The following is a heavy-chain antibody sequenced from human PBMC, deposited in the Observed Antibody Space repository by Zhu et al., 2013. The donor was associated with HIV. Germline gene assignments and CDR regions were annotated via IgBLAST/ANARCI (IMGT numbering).Heavy chain of an antibody. D-gene: IGHD2-2*01. CDR3: VTDISSTRTSYYYGMDA. CDR1: GYTFTGYY. J-gene: IGHJ6*02. V-gene: IGHV1-2*02. CDR2: INPNSGGT. Sequence: QVQLVQSGAEVKKPGASVKVSCKASGYTFTGYYMHWVRQAPGQGLEWMGWINPNSGGTKYTQRFQGRVTMTRDTSISTAYMELNSLTSDDTAVYYCVTDISSTRTSYYYGMDAWGQGTTVTVSS.